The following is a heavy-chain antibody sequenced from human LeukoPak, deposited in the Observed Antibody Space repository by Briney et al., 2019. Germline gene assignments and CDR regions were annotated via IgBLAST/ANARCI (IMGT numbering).Heavy chain of an antibody. CDR1: GFTFSSYG. D-gene: IGHD2-2*03. CDR3: ARDGYCNSITCFDY. V-gene: IGHV3-30*02. J-gene: IGHJ4*02. CDR2: IRYDGSNK. Sequence: GGSLRLSCAASGFTFSSYGMHWVRQAPGKGLEWVAFIRYDGSNKYYADSVKGRFTISRDNPKNTLYLQMNSLRAEDTAIYYCARDGYCNSITCFDYWGQGTLVTVSS.